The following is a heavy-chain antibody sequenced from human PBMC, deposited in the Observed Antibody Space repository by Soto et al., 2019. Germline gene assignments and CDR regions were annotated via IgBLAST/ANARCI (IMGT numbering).Heavy chain of an antibody. CDR3: ARHGHYDILTGYYNEVFDY. J-gene: IGHJ4*02. V-gene: IGHV4-59*08. D-gene: IGHD3-9*01. CDR1: GGSISSYY. CDR2: IYYSGST. Sequence: QVQLQESGPGLVKPSETLSLTCTVSGGSISSYYWSWIRQPPGKGLEWIGYIYYSGSTNYNPSLKSRVTISVDTSKNQFSLKLSSVTAADTAVYYCARHGHYDILTGYYNEVFDYWGQGTLVTVSS.